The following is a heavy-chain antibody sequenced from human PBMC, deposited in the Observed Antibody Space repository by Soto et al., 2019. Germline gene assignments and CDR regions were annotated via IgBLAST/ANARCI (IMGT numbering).Heavy chain of an antibody. D-gene: IGHD2-15*01. J-gene: IGHJ4*02. Sequence: GGSLRLSCAASGFTFDDYAMHWVRQAPGKGLEWVSGISWNSGSIGYADSVKGRFTISRDNAKNSLYLQMNSLRAEDTALYYCAKDRSAPRSYCSGGSCPFDYWGQGTLVTVSS. CDR1: GFTFDDYA. V-gene: IGHV3-9*01. CDR3: AKDRSAPRSYCSGGSCPFDY. CDR2: ISWNSGSI.